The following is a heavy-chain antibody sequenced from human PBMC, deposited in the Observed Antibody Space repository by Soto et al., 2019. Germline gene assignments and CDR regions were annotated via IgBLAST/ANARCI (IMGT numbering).Heavy chain of an antibody. D-gene: IGHD1-1*01. Sequence: EVQLLESGGGLVLPGGSLRLSCAASGFIFSDYSMSWVRQAPGKGLEWVSGISGRGGSTYYADSVKGRCTISRDSSRNTLFLQMNSLRAEDTALYLCARSSADTWEQSYFDYWGQATLVPVSS. CDR1: GFIFSDYS. CDR3: ARSSADTWEQSYFDY. J-gene: IGHJ4*02. CDR2: ISGRGGST. V-gene: IGHV3-23*01.